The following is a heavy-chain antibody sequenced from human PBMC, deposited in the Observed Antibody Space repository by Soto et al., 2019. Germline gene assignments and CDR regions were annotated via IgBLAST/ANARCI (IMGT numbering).Heavy chain of an antibody. D-gene: IGHD3-3*01. J-gene: IGHJ4*02. Sequence: PGGSLRLSCAASGFTFSSYGMHWVRQAPGKGLEWVAVISYDGSNKYYADSVKGRFTISRDNSKNTLYLQMNSLRAEDTAVYYCAKDLTIFGVVNDYWGQGTLVTVSS. CDR2: ISYDGSNK. CDR1: GFTFSSYG. V-gene: IGHV3-30*18. CDR3: AKDLTIFGVVNDY.